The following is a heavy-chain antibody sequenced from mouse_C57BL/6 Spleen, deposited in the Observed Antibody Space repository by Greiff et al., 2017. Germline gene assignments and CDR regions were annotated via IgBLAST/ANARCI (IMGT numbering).Heavy chain of an antibody. Sequence: EVKLEESGPGMVKPSQSLSLTCTVTGYSITSGYDWHWIRHFPGNKLDWMGYISYSGSTNYNPSLKSRISITHDTSKNHFFLKLNSVTTEDTATYYCARGRDYDGYAMDYWGQGTSVTVSS. D-gene: IGHD2-4*01. CDR3: ARGRDYDGYAMDY. J-gene: IGHJ4*01. CDR1: GYSITSGYD. CDR2: ISYSGST. V-gene: IGHV3-1*01.